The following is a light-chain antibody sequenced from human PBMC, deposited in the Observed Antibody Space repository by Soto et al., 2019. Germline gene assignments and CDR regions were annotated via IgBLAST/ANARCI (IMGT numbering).Light chain of an antibody. J-gene: IGKJ2*01. CDR3: QQYGGSPPYN. CDR1: QSVSSSY. CDR2: GPS. V-gene: IGKV3-20*01. Sequence: EIVLTQSPVTLSLSPGESATLSCRASQSVSSSYLAWYQQKPGQAPRLLIYGPSSRATDIPDRFSGSGSGTDFTLTISRLEPEDFAVYYCQQYGGSPPYNFGQGTKLEI.